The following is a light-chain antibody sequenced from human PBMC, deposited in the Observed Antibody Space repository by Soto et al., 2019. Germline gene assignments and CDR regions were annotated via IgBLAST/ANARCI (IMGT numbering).Light chain of an antibody. V-gene: IGKV1-33*01. J-gene: IGKJ1*01. CDR1: QNINNY. Sequence: GDRVTITCQASQNINNYLSWYQQRPGKAPKLLIYAASSLESGVPSRFSGSGSGTEFTLTISSLQPDDFAVYYCQQYGSSGTFGQGTKVDIK. CDR2: AAS. CDR3: QQYGSSGT.